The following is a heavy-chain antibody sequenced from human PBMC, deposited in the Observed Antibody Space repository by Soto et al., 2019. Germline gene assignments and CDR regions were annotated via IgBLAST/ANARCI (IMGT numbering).Heavy chain of an antibody. CDR1: GDSVSSNSAA. CDR2: TYYRSKWYN. D-gene: IGHD5-12*01. CDR3: ARFPVDSRRNSYYCYGMAV. Sequence: SQTLALTCAISGDSVSSNSAAWNWIRQSPSGGLELVGRTYYRSKWYNDYAVSVKSRITINPDTSKNQFSLQLNSVTPEDTAVYYCARFPVDSRRNSYYCYGMAVWARGTTVTVSS. J-gene: IGHJ6*02. V-gene: IGHV6-1*01.